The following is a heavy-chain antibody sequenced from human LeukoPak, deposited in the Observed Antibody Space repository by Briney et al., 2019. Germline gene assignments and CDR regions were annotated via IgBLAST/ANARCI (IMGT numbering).Heavy chain of an antibody. CDR1: GFTFSDYY. CDR3: ARSIGLTGGGVDV. V-gene: IGHV3-11*01. J-gene: IGHJ6*02. Sequence: GGSLRLSCAASGFTFSDYYMSWIRQAPGKGLEWVSYITNGGSTIHHADSVKGRFTISRDNAKKTLYLQMNSLRAEDTAVYYCARSIGLTGGGVDVWGQGTTVTVSS. CDR2: ITNGGSTI. D-gene: IGHD3-9*01.